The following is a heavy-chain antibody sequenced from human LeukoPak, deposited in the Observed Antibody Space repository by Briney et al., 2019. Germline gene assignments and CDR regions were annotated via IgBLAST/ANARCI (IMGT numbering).Heavy chain of an antibody. CDR1: GCRFTSYW. D-gene: IGHD3-16*02. CDR2: IYPGDSDP. Sequence: GASLQISCQGSGCRFTSYWIGWVRQMPGKGLEWMGIIYPGDSDPRYSPSFQGQVTISADKSISTAYLQWSSLKASDTAMYYCARLGTFGGVIVTYYFDYWGQGTLVTVSS. CDR3: ARLGTFGGVIVTYYFDY. V-gene: IGHV5-51*01. J-gene: IGHJ4*02.